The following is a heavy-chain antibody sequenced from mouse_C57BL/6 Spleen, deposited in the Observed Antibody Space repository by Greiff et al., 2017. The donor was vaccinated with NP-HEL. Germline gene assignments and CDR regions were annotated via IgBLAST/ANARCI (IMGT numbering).Heavy chain of an antibody. V-gene: IGHV1-64*01. D-gene: IGHD2-2*01. CDR1: GYTFTSYW. CDR2: IHPNSGST. CDR3: ARDEYGYGYDRVLIDY. J-gene: IGHJ2*01. Sequence: VQLQQPGAELVKPGASVKLSCKASGYTFTSYWMHWVKQRPGQGLEWIGMIHPNSGSTNYNEKFKSKATLTVDKSSSTAYMQLSSLTSEDSAVYYCARDEYGYGYDRVLIDYWGQGTTLTVSS.